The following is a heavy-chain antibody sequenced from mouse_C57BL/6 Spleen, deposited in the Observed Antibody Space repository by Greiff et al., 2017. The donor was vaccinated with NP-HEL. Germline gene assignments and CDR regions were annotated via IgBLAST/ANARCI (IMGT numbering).Heavy chain of an antibody. CDR2: ISDGGSYT. CDR1: GFTFSSYA. V-gene: IGHV5-4*01. Sequence: EVMLVESGGGLVKPGGSLKLSCAASGFTFSSYAMSWVRQTPEKRLEWVATISDGGSYTYYPDNVKGRFTISRDNAKNNLYLQMSHLKSEDTAMYYCARDSLITTVVAPPWFAYWGQGTLVTVSA. D-gene: IGHD1-1*01. CDR3: ARDSLITTVVAPPWFAY. J-gene: IGHJ3*01.